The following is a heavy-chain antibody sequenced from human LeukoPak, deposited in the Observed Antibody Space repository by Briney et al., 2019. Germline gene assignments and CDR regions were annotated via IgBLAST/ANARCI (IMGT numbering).Heavy chain of an antibody. CDR1: GFTFDDYG. Sequence: GGPLRLSCAASGFTFDDYGMSWVRQAPGKGLEWVSGINWNGGSTGYADSVKGRFTISRDNSKNTLYLQMNSVRAEDTAVYYCARASSWYFGFDYWGQGTLVTVSS. D-gene: IGHD6-13*01. V-gene: IGHV3-20*04. CDR2: INWNGGST. CDR3: ARASSWYFGFDY. J-gene: IGHJ4*02.